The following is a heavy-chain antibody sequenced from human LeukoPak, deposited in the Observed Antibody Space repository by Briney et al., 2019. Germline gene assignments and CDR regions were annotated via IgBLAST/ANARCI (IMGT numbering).Heavy chain of an antibody. J-gene: IGHJ6*02. CDR2: IYYSGST. D-gene: IGHD6-19*01. CDR3: ARVVRYSSGWYTQFYYYYGMDV. CDR1: GGSISSYY. Sequence: PSETLSLTCTVSGGSISSYYWSWIRQPPGKGLEWIGYIYYSGSTNYNPSLKSRVAISVDTSKNQFSPKLSSVTAADTAVYYCARVVRYSSGWYTQFYYYYGMDVWGQGTTVTVSS. V-gene: IGHV4-59*01.